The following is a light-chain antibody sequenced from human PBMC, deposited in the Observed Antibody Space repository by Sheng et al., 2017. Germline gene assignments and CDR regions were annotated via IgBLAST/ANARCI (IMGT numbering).Light chain of an antibody. CDR1: SSNIGSNY. V-gene: IGLV1-47*02. CDR3: AVWDDSLTGYV. Sequence: QSVLTQSPSASGTPGQRVTISCSGSSSNIGSNYVYWYQQFPGTAPRLLLYSDNQRPSGVPDRFSGSQSGTSASLAITGLRSEDEADYHCAVWDDSLTGYVFGTGTKVTVV. J-gene: IGLJ1*01. CDR2: SDN.